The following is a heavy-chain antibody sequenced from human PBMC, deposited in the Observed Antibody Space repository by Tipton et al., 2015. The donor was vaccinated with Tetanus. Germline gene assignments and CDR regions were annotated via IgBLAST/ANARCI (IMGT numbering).Heavy chain of an antibody. V-gene: IGHV4-61*01. Sequence: TLSLTCTVFGGSVSSGSYYWAWIRQPPGKGLEYIGYILYGASTHYNPSLKSRVTVSADPSQNQFSLKLSSVTAADTAVYYCARGWSECSSWSCSPFDSWGQGTLVTVSS. CDR3: ARGWSECSSWSCSPFDS. CDR1: GGSVSSGSYY. J-gene: IGHJ4*02. CDR2: ILYGAST. D-gene: IGHD2-2*01.